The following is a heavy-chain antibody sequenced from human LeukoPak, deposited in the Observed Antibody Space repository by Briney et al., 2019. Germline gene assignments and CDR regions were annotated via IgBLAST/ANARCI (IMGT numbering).Heavy chain of an antibody. CDR1: GGSISSYY. CDR3: ARDKQHVAGAFDI. D-gene: IGHD6-19*01. CDR2: IYYSGST. J-gene: IGHJ3*02. V-gene: IGHV4-59*01. Sequence: SETLSLTCTVSGGSISSYYWSWIRQPPGKGLEWIGYIYYSGSTNYNPSLKSRVTISVDTSKNQFSLKLSSVTAADTAVYYCARDKQHVAGAFDIRGQGTMVTVSS.